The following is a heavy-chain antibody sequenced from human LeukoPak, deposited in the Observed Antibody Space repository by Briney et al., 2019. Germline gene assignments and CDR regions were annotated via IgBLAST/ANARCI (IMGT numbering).Heavy chain of an antibody. Sequence: KTSETLSLTCAVYGGSFSGYYWSWIRQPPGKGLEWIGEINHSGSTNYNPSLKSRVTISVDTSKNQFSLKLSSVTAADTAVYYCARGDEGSGSYYHYYYYYMDVWGKGTTVTVSS. D-gene: IGHD3-10*01. CDR2: INHSGST. CDR1: GGSFSGYY. CDR3: ARGDEGSGSYYHYYYYYMDV. J-gene: IGHJ6*03. V-gene: IGHV4-34*01.